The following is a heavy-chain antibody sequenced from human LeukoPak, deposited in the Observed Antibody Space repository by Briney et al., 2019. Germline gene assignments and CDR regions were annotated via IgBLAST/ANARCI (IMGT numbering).Heavy chain of an antibody. Sequence: SETLSLTCTVSGGSISSSSYYWGWIRQPPGKGLEWIGSIYYSGSTNYNPSLKSRVTISVDTSKNQFSLKLSSVTAADTAVYYCARNLKQWLVRGGFQHWGQGTLVTVSS. J-gene: IGHJ1*01. CDR3: ARNLKQWLVRGGFQH. D-gene: IGHD6-19*01. CDR1: GGSISSSSYY. CDR2: IYYSGST. V-gene: IGHV4-39*07.